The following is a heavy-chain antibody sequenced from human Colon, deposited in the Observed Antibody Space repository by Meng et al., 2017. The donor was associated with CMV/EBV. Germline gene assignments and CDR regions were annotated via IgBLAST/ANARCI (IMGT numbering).Heavy chain of an antibody. CDR2: TYLRSKWYI. CDR3: VRGSSGWGNWFDS. D-gene: IGHD6-19*01. CDR1: GDKVSSNSAT. J-gene: IGHJ5*01. Sequence: SQTLSLTCAISGDKVSSNSATWNWIRQSPSRGLEWLARTYLRSKWYIAYADSVRSRINITTDTAKNHVSLQLSSVTPEDTAVYYCVRGSSGWGNWFDSWGQGTLVTVSS. V-gene: IGHV6-1*01.